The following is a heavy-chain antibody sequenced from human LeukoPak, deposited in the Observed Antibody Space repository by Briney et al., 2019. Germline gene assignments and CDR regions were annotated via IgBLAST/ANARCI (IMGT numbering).Heavy chain of an antibody. V-gene: IGHV3-23*01. CDR2: ISGSGDST. Sequence: GGSLRLSCAASGFTFSSYGMSWVRQAPGKGLEWVSIISGSGDSTYYADSVKGRFTISRDNSKNTLYLQMNSLRAEDTAIYHCAKRVSTFGGVLAPDFDYWGQGNLVTVSS. CDR3: AKRVSTFGGVLAPDFDY. CDR1: GFTFSSYG. D-gene: IGHD3-16*02. J-gene: IGHJ4*02.